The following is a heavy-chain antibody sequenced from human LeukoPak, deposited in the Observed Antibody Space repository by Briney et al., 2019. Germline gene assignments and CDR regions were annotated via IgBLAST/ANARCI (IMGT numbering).Heavy chain of an antibody. CDR1: GFTFTTYW. Sequence: GSLLLSCAASGFTFTTYWMNWVRQAPGEGLEWVDNINQDGSERYYMDSVKGRFTVSRDNAKDSLSLQMNSLRVEDTAVYYCARGFDGANAFDLWGQGTMVTVSS. CDR2: INQDGSER. CDR3: ARGFDGANAFDL. V-gene: IGHV3-7*01. J-gene: IGHJ3*01.